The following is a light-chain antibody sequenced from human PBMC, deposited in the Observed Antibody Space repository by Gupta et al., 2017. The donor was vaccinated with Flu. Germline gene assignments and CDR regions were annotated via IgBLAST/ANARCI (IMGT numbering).Light chain of an antibody. CDR3: QQYNDYPWT. CDR2: KAS. V-gene: IGKV1-5*03. Sequence: DIQMTKCPFILSACGGDRVTMTCRSSQSISIELAWYQQKPGKAPKLLIYKASSLESGVPARFSGSGSGTEFILTISSLQPDDFTTYYCQQYNDYPWTFGQGTKVEIK. J-gene: IGKJ1*01. CDR1: QSISIE.